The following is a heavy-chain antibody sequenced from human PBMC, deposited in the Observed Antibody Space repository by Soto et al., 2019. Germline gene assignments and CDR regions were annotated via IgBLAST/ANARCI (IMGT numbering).Heavy chain of an antibody. CDR3: ARGIGYDFWIGY. D-gene: IGHD3-3*01. CDR2: IWYDGSNK. CDR1: GFTFSRYG. Sequence: QVQLVESGGGVVQPGRSLRLSCAASGFTFSRYGMHWVRQAPGKGLEWVAVIWYDGSNKYYADSVKCRFTLSRDNSTNTLYLQMNSLRAEDTAVYYCARGIGYDFWIGYWGQGTLVTVSS. J-gene: IGHJ4*02. V-gene: IGHV3-33*01.